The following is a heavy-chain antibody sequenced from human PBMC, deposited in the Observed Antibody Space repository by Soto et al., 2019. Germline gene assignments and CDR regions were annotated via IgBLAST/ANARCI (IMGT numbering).Heavy chain of an antibody. CDR1: GYTFTNHG. Sequence: ASVKVSCKTSGYTFTNHGINWVRQAPGQGLEWMGWINPYNANTNYAQKPQGRVTMTTDTSPSTAYMDLRSLTSDDTAVHYCARDRVAGIWGDAFDIWGQGTMVTVSS. J-gene: IGHJ3*02. CDR2: INPYNANT. V-gene: IGHV1-18*04. D-gene: IGHD3-16*01. CDR3: ARDRVAGIWGDAFDI.